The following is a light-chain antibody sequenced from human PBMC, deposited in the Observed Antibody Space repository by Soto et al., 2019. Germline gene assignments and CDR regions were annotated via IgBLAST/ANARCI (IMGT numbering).Light chain of an antibody. V-gene: IGLV7-46*01. CDR1: TGAVTTGHY. CDR2: DTN. Sequence: QSVVTQEPSLTVSPGGTVTLTCGSNTGAVTTGHYPYWFQQKPGQAPRTLIYDTNNKHSWTPARFSGSLLGGKAAQTLSGAQPEDEADYYCLLSYRGVGVFGGGTKLTVL. J-gene: IGLJ2*01. CDR3: LLSYRGVGV.